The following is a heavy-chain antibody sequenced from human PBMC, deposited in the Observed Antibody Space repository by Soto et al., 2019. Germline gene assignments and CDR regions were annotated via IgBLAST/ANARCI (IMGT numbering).Heavy chain of an antibody. CDR2: VNPSGGHT. V-gene: IGHV1-46*01. Sequence: QVQLVQSGAEVKKPGASVKVSCKASGDTFTDYYIHWVRQAPGQGLEWMGTVNPSGGHTTYAQHFLGRITXTXAXSXXTLDMELTSLTSEDTAVYYCARGGHVVVVTAALDYWGQGTLVTVSS. J-gene: IGHJ4*02. CDR3: ARGGHVVVVTAALDY. D-gene: IGHD2-21*02. CDR1: GDTFTDYY.